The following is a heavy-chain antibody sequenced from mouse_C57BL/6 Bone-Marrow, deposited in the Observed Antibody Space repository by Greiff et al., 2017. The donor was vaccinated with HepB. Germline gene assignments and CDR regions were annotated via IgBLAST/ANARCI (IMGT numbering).Heavy chain of an antibody. J-gene: IGHJ3*01. V-gene: IGHV1-82*01. CDR1: GYAFSSSW. Sequence: VQLQQSGPELVKPGASVKISCTASGYAFSSSWMNWVKQRPGKGLEWIGRIYPGDGDTNYNGKFKGKATLTADKSSSTAYIQLSSLTSDDSSVYFCSRPYGYYLPWFAYWGQGTLVTVSA. CDR2: IYPGDGDT. D-gene: IGHD2-3*01. CDR3: SRPYGYYLPWFAY.